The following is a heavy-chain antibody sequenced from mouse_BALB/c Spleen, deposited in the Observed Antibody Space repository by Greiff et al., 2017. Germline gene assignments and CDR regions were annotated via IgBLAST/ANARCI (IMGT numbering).Heavy chain of an antibody. CDR1: GFTFSDYY. J-gene: IGHJ3*01. D-gene: IGHD3-1*01. Sequence: EVKLVESGGGLVKPGGSLKLSCAASGFTFSDYYMYWVRQTPEKRLEWVATISDGGSYTYYPDSVKGRFTISRDNAKNNLYLQMSSLKSEDTAMYYSAREDLGRGFAYWGQGTLVTVSA. CDR3: AREDLGRGFAY. CDR2: ISDGGSYT. V-gene: IGHV5-4*02.